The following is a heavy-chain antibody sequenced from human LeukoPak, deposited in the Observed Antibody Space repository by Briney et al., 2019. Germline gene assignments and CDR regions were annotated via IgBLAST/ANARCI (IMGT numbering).Heavy chain of an antibody. CDR3: ARGLRGYSYGTGNADY. D-gene: IGHD5-18*01. CDR1: GFTFSSYW. CDR2: INHSGNT. J-gene: IGHJ4*02. V-gene: IGHV4-34*01. Sequence: GSLRLSCAASGFTFSSYWMSWVRQAPGKGLEWIGEINHSGNTNYNPSLKSRVTISLDKSKNQFSLKVSSVTAADTAVYYCARGLRGYSYGTGNADYWGQGTLVTVSS.